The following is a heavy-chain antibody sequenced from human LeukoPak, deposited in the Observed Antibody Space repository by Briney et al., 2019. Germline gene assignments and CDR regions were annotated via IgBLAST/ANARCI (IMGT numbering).Heavy chain of an antibody. V-gene: IGHV1-2*02. CDR2: INPNGGGT. CDR1: GYTFTGYY. D-gene: IGHD6-19*01. CDR3: ARENNSGWYRKAAFDY. Sequence: ASVKVSCKASGYTFTGYYIHWVRQAPGQGLEWMGWINPNGGGTNYAQKFQGRVTLTRDTSLSTAYMEVNSLESDDTAVYYCARENNSGWYRKAAFDYWGQGTLVTVTS. J-gene: IGHJ4*02.